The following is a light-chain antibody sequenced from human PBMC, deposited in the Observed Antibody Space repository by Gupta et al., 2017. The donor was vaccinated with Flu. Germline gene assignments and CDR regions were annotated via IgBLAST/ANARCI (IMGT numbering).Light chain of an antibody. Sequence: SYPLTQPPPASASPRQTARITCSGDNLGDKYVCWYQQKPGQSPVLVIYQDNKRPSGIPERFSGSNSGNTATLTISGTQANDEADYYCHARDSSTYYVFGTGTKVTVL. CDR2: QDN. V-gene: IGLV3-1*01. CDR3: HARDSSTYYV. J-gene: IGLJ1*01. CDR1: NLGDKY.